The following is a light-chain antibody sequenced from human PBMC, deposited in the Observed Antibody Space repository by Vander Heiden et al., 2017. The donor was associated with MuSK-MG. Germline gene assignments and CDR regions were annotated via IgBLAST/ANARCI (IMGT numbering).Light chain of an antibody. J-gene: IGKJ3*01. V-gene: IGKV1-39*01. CDR3: QQSYSTPPVT. CDR2: AAA. Sequence: DIQLTQSPSSLSASVGDRVTITSQASQSISSYLNWYQQKPGKAPNLLIYAAASLQSGVPSRFSGSGSGTDFTLTISSLQPEDFATYYCQQSYSTPPVTFGPGTKVDIK. CDR1: QSISSY.